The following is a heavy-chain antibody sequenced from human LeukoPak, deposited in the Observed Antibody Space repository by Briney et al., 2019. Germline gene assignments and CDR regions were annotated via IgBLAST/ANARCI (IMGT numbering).Heavy chain of an antibody. J-gene: IGHJ4*02. Sequence: SETLSLTCTVSGGSISTYYWSWIRQPPGKGLEWIGFIYYTGSTNYNPSLKSRVIMSVDTSKNQFSLKLGSVTAADTAVYYCARGSSSWSYYFDYWGQGTLVTVSS. CDR1: GGSISTYY. D-gene: IGHD6-13*01. CDR3: ARGSSSWSYYFDY. V-gene: IGHV4-59*01. CDR2: IYYTGST.